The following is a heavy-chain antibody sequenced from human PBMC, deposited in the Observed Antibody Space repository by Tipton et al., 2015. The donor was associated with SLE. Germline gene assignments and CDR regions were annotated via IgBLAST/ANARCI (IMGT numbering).Heavy chain of an antibody. D-gene: IGHD3-9*01. V-gene: IGHV4-28*01. CDR2: IYHTGGT. Sequence: PGLVKPSETLSLTCAVSGYSIRNNNWWGWIRQPPRKGLEWIGYIYHTGGTYYNSSLKSRVTISVDTSKNQFSLKLSSVTAADTAVYYCARHGGVYDILTGYWHWFDPWGQGTLVTVSS. CDR3: ARHGGVYDILTGYWHWFDP. CDR1: GYSIRNNNW. J-gene: IGHJ5*02.